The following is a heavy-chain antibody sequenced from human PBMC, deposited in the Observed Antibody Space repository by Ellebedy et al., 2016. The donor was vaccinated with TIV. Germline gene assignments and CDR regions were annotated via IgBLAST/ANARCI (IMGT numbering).Heavy chain of an antibody. Sequence: GESLKISXKGSGYSFISYWIGWVRQVPGKGLEWMAIIYPGDSDTRYSPSFQGQVTISADNSISTAYLQWSSLQASDTAIYYCARHGSSGGYQIDFWGQGTLVTVSS. D-gene: IGHD2-15*01. CDR1: GYSFISYW. CDR2: IYPGDSDT. V-gene: IGHV5-51*01. J-gene: IGHJ4*02. CDR3: ARHGSSGGYQIDF.